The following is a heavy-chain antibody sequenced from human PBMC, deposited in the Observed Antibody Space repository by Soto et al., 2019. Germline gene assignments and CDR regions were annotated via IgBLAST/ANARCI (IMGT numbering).Heavy chain of an antibody. D-gene: IGHD5-12*01. J-gene: IGHJ6*02. V-gene: IGHV5-51*01. CDR1: GYSFTSYW. Sequence: PGESLKISCKGSGYSFTSYWIGWVRQMPGKGLEWMGIIYPGDSDTRYSPSFQGQVTISADKSISTAYLQWSSLKASDTAMYYCARRGYSGYDINYRLDVWGQGTTVTVSS. CDR3: ARRGYSGYDINYRLDV. CDR2: IYPGDSDT.